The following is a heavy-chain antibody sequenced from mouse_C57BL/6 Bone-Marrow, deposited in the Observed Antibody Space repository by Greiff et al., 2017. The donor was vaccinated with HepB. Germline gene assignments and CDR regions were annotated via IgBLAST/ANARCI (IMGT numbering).Heavy chain of an antibody. J-gene: IGHJ4*01. CDR2: ISYSGST. Sequence: EVKLMESGPGMVKPSQSLSLTCTVTGYSITSGYDWHWIRHFPGNKLEWMGYISYSGSTNYNPSLKSRISITHDTSKNHFFLKLKSVTTEDTATYYCARSGYYYAMDYWGQGTSVTVSS. V-gene: IGHV3-1*01. CDR3: ARSGYYYAMDY. D-gene: IGHD1-3*01. CDR1: GYSITSGYD.